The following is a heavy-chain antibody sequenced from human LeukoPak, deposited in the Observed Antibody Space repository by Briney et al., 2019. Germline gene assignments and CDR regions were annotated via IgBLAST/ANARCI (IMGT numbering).Heavy chain of an antibody. CDR3: ARNDAGLPYYYDSSGYPYWYFDL. D-gene: IGHD3-22*01. J-gene: IGHJ2*01. CDR1: GGSFSGYY. V-gene: IGHV4-34*01. CDR2: INHSGST. Sequence: SETLSLTCAVYGGSFSGYYWSWLRQPPGKGLEWIGEINHSGSTNYNPSLKSRVTISVDTSKNQFSLKLSSVTAADTAVYYCARNDAGLPYYYDSSGYPYWYFDLWGRGTLVTVSS.